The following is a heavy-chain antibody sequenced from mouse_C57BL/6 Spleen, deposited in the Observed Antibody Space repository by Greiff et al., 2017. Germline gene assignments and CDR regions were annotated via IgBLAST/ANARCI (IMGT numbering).Heavy chain of an antibody. J-gene: IGHJ1*03. CDR1: GYTFTSYW. V-gene: IGHV1-72*01. CDR3: ARSGTGTKGWYFDV. D-gene: IGHD4-1*01. CDR2: IDPNSGGT. Sequence: QVQLQQPGAELVKPGASVKLSCKASGYTFTSYWMHWVKQRPGRGLEWIGRIDPNSGGTKYNEKFKSKATLTVDKPSSTAYMQLSSLTSGDSAVYYCARSGTGTKGWYFDVWGTGTTVTVSS.